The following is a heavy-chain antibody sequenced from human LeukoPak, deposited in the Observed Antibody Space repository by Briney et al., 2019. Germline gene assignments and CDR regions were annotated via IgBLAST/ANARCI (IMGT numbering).Heavy chain of an antibody. CDR2: INSDGSST. Sequence: GGSLRLSCSASGFTFSSYWMHWVRQAPGKGLVWVSRINSDGSSTYYADSVKGRFTISRDNAKHTLYLQMNSLRAEDTAMYYCARDWGSYESGHTDDYWGQGTLVTVSS. J-gene: IGHJ4*02. CDR1: GFTFSSYW. V-gene: IGHV3-74*01. CDR3: ARDWGSYESGHTDDY. D-gene: IGHD3-16*01.